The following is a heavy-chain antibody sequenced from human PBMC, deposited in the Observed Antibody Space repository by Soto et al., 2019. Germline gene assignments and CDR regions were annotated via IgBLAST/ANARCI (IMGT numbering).Heavy chain of an antibody. J-gene: IGHJ4*02. CDR1: GFTFSSYA. CDR3: ATDRYLKQHAQVVDY. CDR2: ISGSGGST. V-gene: IGHV3-23*01. Sequence: GGSLRLSCAASGFTFSSYAMSWVRQAPGKGLEWVSAISGSGGSTYYADSAKGRFTISRDSSKNTLYLQMNSLRAEDTAVYYCATDRYLKQHAQVVDYWGQGTLVTVSS. D-gene: IGHD6-13*01.